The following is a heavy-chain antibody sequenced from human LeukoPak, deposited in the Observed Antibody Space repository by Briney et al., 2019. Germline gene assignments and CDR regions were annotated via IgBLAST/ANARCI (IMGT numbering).Heavy chain of an antibody. J-gene: IGHJ5*02. CDR3: ARAQGWFDP. CDR2: INHSGST. CDR1: GGSISSSYYY. V-gene: IGHV4-39*07. Sequence: SETLSLTCTVSGGSISSSYYYRSWIRQPPGKGLEWIGEINHSGSTNYNPSLKSRVTISVDTSKNQFSLKLSSVTAADTAVYYCARAQGWFDPWGQGTLVTVSS.